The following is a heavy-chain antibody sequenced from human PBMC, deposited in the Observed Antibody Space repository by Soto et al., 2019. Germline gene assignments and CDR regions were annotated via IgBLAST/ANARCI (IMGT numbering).Heavy chain of an antibody. CDR3: AKELGYCRGGSCYRRYYYYYGMDV. V-gene: IGHV3-30*18. CDR1: GFTFSSYG. CDR2: ISYDGSNK. J-gene: IGHJ6*02. D-gene: IGHD2-15*01. Sequence: QVQLVESGGGVVQPGRSLRLSCAASGFTFSSYGMHWVRQAPRKGLEWVAVISYDGSNKYYADSVKGRFTISRDNSANTLYMQMNSLRAEDTAVYYCAKELGYCRGGSCYRRYYYYYGMDVWGQGTTVTVFS.